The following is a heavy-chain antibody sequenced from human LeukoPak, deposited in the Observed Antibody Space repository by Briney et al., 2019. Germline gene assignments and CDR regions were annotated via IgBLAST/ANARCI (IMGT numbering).Heavy chain of an antibody. J-gene: IGHJ4*02. V-gene: IGHV4-59*02. CDR1: GASVSSSH. D-gene: IGHD2/OR15-2a*01. Sequence: SETLSLTCVVSGASVSSSHWNWIRQLPGKGLEWIGCLSYTGKTDYNPSLTSRVTISLDSSKNQVSLKLRSVTAADTAVYYCSEGYFEPFDHWGQGTLVTVSS. CDR2: LSYTGKT. CDR3: SEGYFEPFDH.